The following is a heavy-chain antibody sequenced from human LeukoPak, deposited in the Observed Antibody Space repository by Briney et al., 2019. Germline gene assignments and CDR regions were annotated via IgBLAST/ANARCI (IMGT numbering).Heavy chain of an antibody. D-gene: IGHD3-22*01. V-gene: IGHV5-51*01. J-gene: IGHJ4*02. CDR1: GYTFTSYW. CDR2: IYPGDSDT. Sequence: GESLKISCKVSGYTFTSYWIGWVRQMPGKGLEWMGIIYPGDSDTRYSPSFQGQVTISADKSISTAYLQWSSLKASDTAMYYCARQDSSGYYLYYFDYWGQGTLVTVSS. CDR3: ARQDSSGYYLYYFDY.